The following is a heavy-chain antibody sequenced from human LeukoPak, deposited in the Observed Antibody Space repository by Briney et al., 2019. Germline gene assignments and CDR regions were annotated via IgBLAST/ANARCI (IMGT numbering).Heavy chain of an antibody. D-gene: IGHD2-15*01. CDR1: GGSVSSNSYY. J-gene: IGHJ4*02. V-gene: IGHV4-61*01. CDR2: IDYTGSA. CDR3: ARDLGGGSFDF. Sequence: PSETLSLTCTVSGGSVSSNSYYWSWVRQPPGKGLEWIGFIDYTGSANYNPSLKSRVTISLDTSKNQFSLKLSSVTAADTAVYYCARDLGGGSFDFWGQGTLVTVSS.